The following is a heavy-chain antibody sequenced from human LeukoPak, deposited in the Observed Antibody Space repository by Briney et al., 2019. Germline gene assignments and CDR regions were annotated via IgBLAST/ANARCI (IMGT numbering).Heavy chain of an antibody. CDR2: IYHSGST. CDR3: ARRSSWYGGRWLFDP. V-gene: IGHV4-30-2*01. J-gene: IGHJ5*02. D-gene: IGHD6-13*01. CDR1: GGSISSGGYS. Sequence: SQTLSLTCAVSGGSISSGGYSWSWIRQPPGKGLEWIGYIYHSGSTYYNPSLKSRVTISVDRSKNQFSLKLSSVTAADTAVYYCARRSSWYGGRWLFDPWGQGTLVTVSS.